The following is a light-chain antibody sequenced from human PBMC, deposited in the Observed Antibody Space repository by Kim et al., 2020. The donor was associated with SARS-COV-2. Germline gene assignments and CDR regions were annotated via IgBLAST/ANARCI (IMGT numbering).Light chain of an antibody. CDR1: SSNIGAGYD. CDR2: GNG. V-gene: IGLV1-40*01. Sequence: GPRVTISGTTSSSNIGAGYDVPWYLQLPGTPPTPLVYGNGYRPSGVPDRFSGSKSGSSGSLAITGLQADDEADYYCQSYDTSLSVVFGGGTQLAVL. CDR3: QSYDTSLSVV. J-gene: IGLJ2*01.